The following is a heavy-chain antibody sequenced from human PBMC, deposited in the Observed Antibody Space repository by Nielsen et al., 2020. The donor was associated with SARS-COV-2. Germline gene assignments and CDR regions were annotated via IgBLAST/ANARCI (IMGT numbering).Heavy chain of an antibody. J-gene: IGHJ5*02. CDR2: FDPEDGET. D-gene: IGHD4-23*01. CDR3: ATELGWLQPNWFDP. V-gene: IGHV1-24*01. CDR1: GYTLTELS. Sequence: ASVKVSCKVSGYTLTELSMHWVRQALGKGLEWMGGFDPEDGETIYAQKFQGRVTMTEDTSTDTAYMELSSLRSEDTAVYYCATELGWLQPNWFDPWGQGTLVTVSS.